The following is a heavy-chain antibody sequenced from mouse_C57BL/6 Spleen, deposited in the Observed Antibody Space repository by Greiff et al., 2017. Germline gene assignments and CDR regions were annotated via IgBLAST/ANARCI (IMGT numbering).Heavy chain of an antibody. J-gene: IGHJ4*01. CDR1: GYTFTEYT. CDR3: ARHGTVVATWGYYAMDY. Sequence: VMLVESGAELVKPGASVKLSCKASGYTFTEYTIHWVKQRSGQGLEWIGWFYPGSGSIKYNEKFKDKATLTADKYSSTVYMELSRLTSEFSAVYFCARHGTVVATWGYYAMDYWGQGTSVTVSS. V-gene: IGHV1-62-2*01. CDR2: FYPGSGSI. D-gene: IGHD1-1*01.